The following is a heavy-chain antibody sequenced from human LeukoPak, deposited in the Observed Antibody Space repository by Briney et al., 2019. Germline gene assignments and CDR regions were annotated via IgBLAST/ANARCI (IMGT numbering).Heavy chain of an antibody. Sequence: ASVKVSCKASGYTFTSYTLHWVRQAPGQRLEWLGWINAGNGNTKYSQKFQGRVTITRDTSASTAYMELSSLRSGDTAIYYCARDLIWFGDLKPNDSWGQGTLVTVSS. CDR2: INAGNGNT. D-gene: IGHD3-10*01. J-gene: IGHJ4*02. CDR3: ARDLIWFGDLKPNDS. CDR1: GYTFTSYT. V-gene: IGHV1-3*01.